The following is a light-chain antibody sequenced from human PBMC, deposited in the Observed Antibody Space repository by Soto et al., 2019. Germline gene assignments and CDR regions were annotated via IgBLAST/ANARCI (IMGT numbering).Light chain of an antibody. CDR1: QSISSW. V-gene: IGKV1-5*01. Sequence: DIQMTQSPSTLSASVGDRVTITCRASQSISSWLAWYQQKPVKAPKLLIYDASSLESGVPSRFSGSGSGTELTLTISSLQPDDFATYYCQQYNSYPWTFGQGTKVDI. CDR2: DAS. CDR3: QQYNSYPWT. J-gene: IGKJ1*01.